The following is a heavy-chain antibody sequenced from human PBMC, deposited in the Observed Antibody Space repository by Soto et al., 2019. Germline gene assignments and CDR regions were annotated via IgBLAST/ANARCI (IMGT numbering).Heavy chain of an antibody. CDR1: GYTFTGDY. CDR2: IHPNSGGT. D-gene: IGHD5-18*01. Sequence: QVQRVQSGAEVKKPGASVKVSCKASGYTFTGDYIHWVRQAPGQGLEWMGWIHPNSGGTNYAQKVQGRVTMTRDTSMRTAYMELSRLLSDATAVYYCARDHSLSFFDYWGQGTLVTVSS. CDR3: ARDHSLSFFDY. V-gene: IGHV1-2*02. J-gene: IGHJ4*02.